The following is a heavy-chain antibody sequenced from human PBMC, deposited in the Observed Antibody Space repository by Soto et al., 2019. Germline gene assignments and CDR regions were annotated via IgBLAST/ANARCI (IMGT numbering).Heavy chain of an antibody. CDR1: GFTFSSYA. V-gene: IGHV3-23*01. Sequence: GGSLRLSCAASGFTFSSYAMSWVRQAPGKGLEWVSAISGSGGSTYYADSVKGRFTISRDNSKNTLYLQMNSLRAEDTAVYYCAKRVYYYDSSGYSLHKQFDYWGQGTLVTVSS. CDR3: AKRVYYYDSSGYSLHKQFDY. CDR2: ISGSGGST. J-gene: IGHJ4*02. D-gene: IGHD3-22*01.